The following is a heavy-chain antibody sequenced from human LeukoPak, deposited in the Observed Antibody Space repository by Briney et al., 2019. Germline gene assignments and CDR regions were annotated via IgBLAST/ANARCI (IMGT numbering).Heavy chain of an antibody. CDR3: AKDRGSGWPQFDY. CDR1: GFTFSSYC. D-gene: IGHD6-19*01. V-gene: IGHV3-30*18. J-gene: IGHJ4*02. Sequence: GGSLRLSCAASGFTFSSYCMHWVRQAPGKGLEWVAAISYDGSNKYYADSVKGRFTISRDNSKNTLYLQMNSLRAGDTAVYYCAKDRGSGWPQFDYWGQGTLVTVSS. CDR2: ISYDGSNK.